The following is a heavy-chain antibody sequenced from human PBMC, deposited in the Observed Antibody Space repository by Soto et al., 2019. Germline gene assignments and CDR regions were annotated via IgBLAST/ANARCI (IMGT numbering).Heavy chain of an antibody. J-gene: IGHJ6*02. Sequence: ASVKVSCKASGYTFTSYYMHWVRQAPGQGLEWMGIINPSGGSTSYAQKFQGRVTMTRDTSTSTVYMELSSLRSEDTAVYYCATKTKLLWFGELLSTDPYYYYGMDVWGQGTTVTVSS. CDR1: GYTFTSYY. V-gene: IGHV1-46*03. D-gene: IGHD3-10*01. CDR3: ATKTKLLWFGELLSTDPYYYYGMDV. CDR2: INPSGGST.